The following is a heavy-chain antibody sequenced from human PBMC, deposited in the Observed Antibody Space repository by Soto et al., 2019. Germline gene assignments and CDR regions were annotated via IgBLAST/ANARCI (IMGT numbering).Heavy chain of an antibody. V-gene: IGHV3-15*01. CDR2: IKSHSDGGAT. Sequence: EVKLAESGGGLIKPGGSLRLSCAASGFLFSNAWMSWVRQGPGKGLEWVARIKSHSDGGATEYAAAVKGRFTISRDDSNNAVYLQMDSLTSDDTAVYYCLPDPIKLWPYDYWGQGTPVNVSS. CDR1: GFLFSNAW. D-gene: IGHD3-16*01. J-gene: IGHJ4*02. CDR3: LPDPIKLWPYDY.